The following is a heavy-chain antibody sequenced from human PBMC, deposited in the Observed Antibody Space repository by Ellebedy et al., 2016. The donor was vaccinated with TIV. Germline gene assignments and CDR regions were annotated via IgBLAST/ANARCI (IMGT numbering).Heavy chain of an antibody. CDR3: ARGRWELRTPLDF. CDR1: GGSISSYY. Sequence: MPSETLSLTCIVSGGSISSYYWTWIRQPAGKGLEWIGRIYSSGNTNYNPSLESRVTMSVDTSKNQFSLKLTSVTAADTAVYFCARGRWELRTPLDFWGQGTLVTVAS. CDR2: IYSSGNT. D-gene: IGHD1-26*01. J-gene: IGHJ4*02. V-gene: IGHV4-4*07.